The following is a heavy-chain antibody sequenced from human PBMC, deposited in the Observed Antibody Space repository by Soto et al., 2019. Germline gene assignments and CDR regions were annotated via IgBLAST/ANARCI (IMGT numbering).Heavy chain of an antibody. V-gene: IGHV4-31*03. CDR3: ARDRGGIAAAGVYYCYGMDV. CDR1: GGSISSGGYY. CDR2: IYYSGST. D-gene: IGHD6-13*01. J-gene: IGHJ6*02. Sequence: SETLSLTCTVSGGSISSGGYYWSWIRQHPGKGLEWIGYIYYSGSTYYNPSLKSRVTISVDTSKNQFSLKLSSVTAADTAVYYCARDRGGIAAAGVYYCYGMDVWGQGTTVTVS.